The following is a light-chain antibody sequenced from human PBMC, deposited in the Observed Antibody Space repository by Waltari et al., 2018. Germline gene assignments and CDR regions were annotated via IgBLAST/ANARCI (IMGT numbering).Light chain of an antibody. Sequence: DIQMTQSASTLSASVGDIVTLPCRAGQSISSWLAWYQQKPGKAPKLLIYDASSLESGVPSRFSGSGSGTEFTLTISSLQPDDSATYWCQTYNNYGTFGQGTKVEI. CDR2: DAS. CDR1: QSISSW. CDR3: QTYNNYGT. V-gene: IGKV1-5*01. J-gene: IGKJ1*01.